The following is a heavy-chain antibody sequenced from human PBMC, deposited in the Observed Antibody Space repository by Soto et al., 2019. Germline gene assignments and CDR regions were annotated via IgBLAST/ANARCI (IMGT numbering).Heavy chain of an antibody. J-gene: IGHJ6*02. Sequence: SETLSLTCAVYGGSFSGYYWSWIRQPPGKGLEWIGEINHSGSTNYNPSLKSRVNISVDTSKNQFSLKLSSVTAADTAVYYCARAYYDFWSGYYTGGWDVWGQGTTVTVSS. CDR1: GGSFSGYY. D-gene: IGHD3-3*01. CDR2: INHSGST. CDR3: ARAYYDFWSGYYTGGWDV. V-gene: IGHV4-34*01.